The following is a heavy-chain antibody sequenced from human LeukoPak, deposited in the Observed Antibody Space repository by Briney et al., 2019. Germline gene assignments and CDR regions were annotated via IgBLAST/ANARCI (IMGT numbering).Heavy chain of an antibody. D-gene: IGHD4-23*01. CDR3: ARGLRWCDY. CDR1: GFTFSSYW. CDR2: IKNDGSEK. J-gene: IGHJ4*02. Sequence: PGGSLRLSCAASGFTFSSYWMRWVRQPPGKGLEWVANIKNDGSEKDYVDSVKGRFTISRDNAKNSLYLQMNSLRAEDTAVYYCARGLRWCDYWGQGTLVTVS. V-gene: IGHV3-7*01.